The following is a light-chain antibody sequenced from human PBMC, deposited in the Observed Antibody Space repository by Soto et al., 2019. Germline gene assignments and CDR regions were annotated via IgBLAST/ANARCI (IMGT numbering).Light chain of an antibody. CDR2: GAS. J-gene: IGKJ4*01. Sequence: EVVMTQSPATLSVSPGERATLSCITSQSVYNNLAWYLQKPGQAPRLLISGASTRATGIPARFSGNGSGTEFTLTINSLQSEDFAVYYCQQYNSWPLTFGGWNKVEMK. V-gene: IGKV3D-15*01. CDR3: QQYNSWPLT. CDR1: QSVYNN.